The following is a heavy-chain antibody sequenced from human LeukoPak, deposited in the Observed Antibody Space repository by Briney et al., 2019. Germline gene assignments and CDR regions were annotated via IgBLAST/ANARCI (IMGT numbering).Heavy chain of an antibody. CDR2: SSSGRTI. CDR3: GRGYYYYYMDV. CDR1: GFPFSDYY. J-gene: IGHJ6*03. Sequence: GSLRLSCAASGFPFSDYYMTWIRQAPGKGLESISSSGRTIHYADSVKGRFIISRDNAKNSVYLQMNSLRAEDTAVYYCGRGYYYYYMDVWGKGTTVTFSS. V-gene: IGHV3-11*04.